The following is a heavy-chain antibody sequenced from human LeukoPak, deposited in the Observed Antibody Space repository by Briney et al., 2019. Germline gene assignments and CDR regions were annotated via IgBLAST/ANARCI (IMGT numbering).Heavy chain of an antibody. V-gene: IGHV3-7*01. D-gene: IGHD3-22*01. J-gene: IGHJ1*01. Sequence: GGSLRLSCAASGFTFTTYWMSWVRQAPGKGLEWVANIKQDGTERYYVDSVKGRFTISRDNAKNSLYLQMSSLRVEDTAVYYCATYDSSDYGSEYFQHWGQGTLVTVSS. CDR2: IKQDGTER. CDR3: ATYDSSDYGSEYFQH. CDR1: GFTFTTYW.